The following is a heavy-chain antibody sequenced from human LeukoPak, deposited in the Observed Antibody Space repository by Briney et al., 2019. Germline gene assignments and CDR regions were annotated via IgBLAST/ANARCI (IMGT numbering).Heavy chain of an antibody. CDR2: ISSNGGST. V-gene: IGHV3-64D*06. J-gene: IGHJ4*02. CDR1: GFTVSSNY. CDR3: VKPGLFGVVVTYFDY. Sequence: GGSLRLSCAASGFTVSSNYMTWVRQAPGKGLQYISAISSNGGSTYYADSWKGRLTTPRDNSKNTLYLQMSSLRAEDTAVYFCVKPGLFGVVVTYFDYWGQGTLVTVSS. D-gene: IGHD3-3*01.